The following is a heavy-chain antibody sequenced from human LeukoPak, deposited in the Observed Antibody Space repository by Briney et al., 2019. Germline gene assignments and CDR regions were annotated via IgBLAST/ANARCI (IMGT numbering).Heavy chain of an antibody. Sequence: GGSLRLSCAVSGLRVGSYDMSWVRQAPGKGPEWVSTIRGSGGGTHYADSVKGRFTISRDKSKNTPYLQMNGLRAEDSAVYYCAKVTVTTIIDYWGQGTLVTVSS. CDR3: AKVTVTTIIDY. V-gene: IGHV3-23*01. CDR1: GLRVGSYD. J-gene: IGHJ4*02. D-gene: IGHD4-17*01. CDR2: IRGSGGGT.